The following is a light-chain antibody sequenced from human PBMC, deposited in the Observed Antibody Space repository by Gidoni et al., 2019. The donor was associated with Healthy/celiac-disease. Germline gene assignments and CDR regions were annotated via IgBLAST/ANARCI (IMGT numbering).Light chain of an antibody. CDR2: LCS. J-gene: IGKJ2*01. V-gene: IGKV2-28*01. CDR3: MQALQTPYT. Sequence: DIVMTQSPLSLPVTPGEPASISCRSSQSLLHSNGYNYLDWYLQKPGQSPQLLIYLCSNRASGVPDMFSGSGSGTDFTLKISRVEAEDVGVYYCMQALQTPYTFGQGTKLEIK. CDR1: QSLLHSNGYNY.